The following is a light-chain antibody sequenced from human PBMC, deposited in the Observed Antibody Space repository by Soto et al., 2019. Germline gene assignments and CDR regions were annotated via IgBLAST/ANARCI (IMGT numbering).Light chain of an antibody. CDR1: QRINSD. V-gene: IGKV1-39*01. J-gene: IGKJ1*01. CDR2: GSS. Sequence: DIQMTQSPSRLSASVGDGIAITCRASQRINSDLNWYQHKPGKAPKLLIYGSSTLQSGVPSRFIGSGSGTDFTLTISSLQPEDFVTYYCQQSYSTPWTFGQGTTVEVK. CDR3: QQSYSTPWT.